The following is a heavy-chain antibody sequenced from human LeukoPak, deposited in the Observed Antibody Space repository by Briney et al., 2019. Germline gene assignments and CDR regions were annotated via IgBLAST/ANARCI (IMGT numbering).Heavy chain of an antibody. Sequence: PSQTLSLTCTVSGGSISSGDYYWSWIRQPPGKGLEWIGYIYYSGSTYYNPSLKSRVTISVDTSKNQFSLRLSSVTAADTAVYYCARAAMTTVTMDAFDIWGQGTMVTVSS. CDR2: IYYSGST. J-gene: IGHJ3*02. D-gene: IGHD4-17*01. V-gene: IGHV4-30-4*01. CDR3: ARAAMTTVTMDAFDI. CDR1: GGSISSGDYY.